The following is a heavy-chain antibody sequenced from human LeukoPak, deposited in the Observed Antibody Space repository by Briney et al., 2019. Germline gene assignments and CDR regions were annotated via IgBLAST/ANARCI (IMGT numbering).Heavy chain of an antibody. J-gene: IGHJ6*02. Sequence: SETLSLTCAVYGGSFSGCYWNWIRQPPGKGLEWIGEINHSGSTNYNPSLKSRVTISVDRSKNQFSLKLSSVTAADTAVYYCARGPWFRYGMDVWGQGTTVTVSS. CDR1: GGSFSGCY. CDR2: INHSGST. V-gene: IGHV4-34*01. CDR3: ARGPWFRYGMDV. D-gene: IGHD3-22*01.